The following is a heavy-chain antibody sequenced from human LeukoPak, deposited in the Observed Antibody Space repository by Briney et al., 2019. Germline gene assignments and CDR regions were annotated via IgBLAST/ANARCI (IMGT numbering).Heavy chain of an antibody. CDR3: ARSTSSIAARLDY. J-gene: IGHJ4*02. CDR2: IYYSGST. CDR1: GGSISSSSYY. Sequence: SETLSLTCTVYGGSISSSSYYWGWIRQPPGKGLEWIGSIYYSGSTYYNPSLKSRVTISVDTSKDQFSLKLSSVTAADTAVYYCARSTSSIAARLDYWGQGTLVTVSS. D-gene: IGHD6-6*01. V-gene: IGHV4-39*01.